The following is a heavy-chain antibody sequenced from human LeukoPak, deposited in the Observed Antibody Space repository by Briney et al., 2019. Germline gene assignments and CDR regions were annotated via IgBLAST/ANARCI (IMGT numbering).Heavy chain of an antibody. J-gene: IGHJ3*02. V-gene: IGHV4-59*01. CDR1: GGSISSYY. D-gene: IGHD5-24*01. Sequence: PSETLSLTCTVSGGSISSYYWSWIRQPPGKGLEWIGYIYYSGSTNYNPSLKSRVTISVDTSKNQFSLKLSSVSAADTAVYYCARGGGRDGYNYAFDIWGQGTMVTVSS. CDR2: IYYSGST. CDR3: ARGGGRDGYNYAFDI.